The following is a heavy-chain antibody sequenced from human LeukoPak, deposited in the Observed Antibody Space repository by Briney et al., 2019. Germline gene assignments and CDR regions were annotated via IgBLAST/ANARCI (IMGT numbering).Heavy chain of an antibody. Sequence: GASVKVSCKASGYTFTSYDINWVRQATGQGLEWMGWMNPNSGNTGYAQKCQGKVTMTRNTSISTAYMELSSLRSEDTAVYYCARGSACSSTSCYLDDWFGPWGQGTLVTVSS. J-gene: IGHJ5*02. CDR1: GYTFTSYD. CDR3: ARGSACSSTSCYLDDWFGP. D-gene: IGHD2-2*01. V-gene: IGHV1-8*01. CDR2: MNPNSGNT.